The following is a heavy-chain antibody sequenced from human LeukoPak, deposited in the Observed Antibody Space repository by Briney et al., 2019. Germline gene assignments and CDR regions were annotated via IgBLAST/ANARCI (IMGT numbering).Heavy chain of an antibody. CDR1: GFTLSGHS. V-gene: IGHV3-21*01. Sequence: GGSLRLSCAATGFTLSGHSMNWVRQAPGKGLDWVSSISPTSAYIYYQDSVRGRFTISRDDAKNSLYLEMDSLRAEDTAVYYCARTIYYYESTSYFSDAFDVWGQGTMVTVSS. CDR3: ARTIYYYESTSYFSDAFDV. J-gene: IGHJ3*01. CDR2: ISPTSAYI. D-gene: IGHD3-22*01.